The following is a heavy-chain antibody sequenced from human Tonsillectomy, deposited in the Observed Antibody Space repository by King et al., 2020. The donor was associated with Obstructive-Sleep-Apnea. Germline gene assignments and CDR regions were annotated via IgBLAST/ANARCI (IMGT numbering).Heavy chain of an antibody. CDR2: ISWNSGSI. D-gene: IGHD3-10*01. CDR1: GFTFDDYA. CDR3: AKPITLVRGAMGD. Sequence: VQLVESGGGLLQPGRSLRLSCAASGFTFDDYAMHWVRQTPGKGLEWVSGISWNSGSIGYADSVKGRFTISRDNAKNSLYLQMNSLRPEDTALYYCAKPITLVRGAMGDWGQGTLVTVSS. J-gene: IGHJ4*02. V-gene: IGHV3-9*01.